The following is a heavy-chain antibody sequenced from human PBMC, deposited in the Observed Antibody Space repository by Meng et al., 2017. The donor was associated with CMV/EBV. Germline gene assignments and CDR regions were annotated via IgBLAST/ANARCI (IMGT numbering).Heavy chain of an antibody. Sequence: QGRVQDQGPRLVQPSEPLSPTSTVSGGSISSYYWGWIRQPAGKGLGWIARIYTSGSTNYNPSLKSRVTMSVDTSKNQFSLKLSSVTAADTAVYYCARGPEVDYGDYVGLNYWCQGTLVTVSS. D-gene: IGHD4-17*01. CDR2: IYTSGST. V-gene: IGHV4-4*07. CDR3: ARGPEVDYGDYVGLNY. CDR1: GGSISSYY. J-gene: IGHJ4*02.